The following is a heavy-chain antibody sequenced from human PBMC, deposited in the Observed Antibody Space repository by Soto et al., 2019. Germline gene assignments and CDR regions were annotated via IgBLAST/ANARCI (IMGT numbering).Heavy chain of an antibody. CDR3: ARSPGYSSSWRKVYYYYGMDV. CDR1: GYSISSSNW. CDR2: IYYSGST. Sequence: QVQLQESGPGLVKPSDTLSLTCAVSGYSISSSNWWGWIRQPPGKGLEWIGYIYYSGSTYYNPSLKSRVTMSVDTSKNQFSLKLSSVTAVDTAVYYCARSPGYSSSWRKVYYYYGMDVWGQGTTVTVSS. D-gene: IGHD6-13*01. V-gene: IGHV4-28*01. J-gene: IGHJ6*02.